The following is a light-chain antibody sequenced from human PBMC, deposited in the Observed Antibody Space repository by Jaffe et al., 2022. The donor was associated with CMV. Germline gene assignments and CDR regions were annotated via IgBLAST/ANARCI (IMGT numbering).Light chain of an antibody. CDR1: QTIDRW. V-gene: IGKV1-5*03. Sequence: DIQMTQSPSTLSASVGDRVTITCRASQTIDRWLAWYQQKPGKAPKLLISKSSNLESGVPSRFSGSQSGTEFTLTISRLQSDDFATYYCQQYFTSPYTFGQGTKLEI. J-gene: IGKJ2*01. CDR2: KSS. CDR3: QQYFTSPYT.